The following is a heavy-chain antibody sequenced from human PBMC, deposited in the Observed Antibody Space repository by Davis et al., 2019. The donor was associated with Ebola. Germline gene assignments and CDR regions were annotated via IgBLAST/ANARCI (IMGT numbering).Heavy chain of an antibody. CDR2: ISAYNGNT. V-gene: IGHV1-18*01. Sequence: ASVKVSCKASGYTFTSYAMNWVRQAPGQGLEWMGWISAYNGNTNYAQKLQGRVTMTTDTSTSTAYMELRSLRSDDTAVYYCARDAVVVVAAWGTATTQAGYNSHGYWGQGTLVTVSS. CDR3: ARDAVVVVAAWGTATTQAGYNSHGY. CDR1: GYTFTSYA. D-gene: IGHD2-15*01. J-gene: IGHJ4*02.